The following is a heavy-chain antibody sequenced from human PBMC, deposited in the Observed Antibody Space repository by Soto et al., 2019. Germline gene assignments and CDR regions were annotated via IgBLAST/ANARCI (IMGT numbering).Heavy chain of an antibody. V-gene: IGHV4-34*01. CDR2: INHSGST. D-gene: IGHD3-22*01. CDR1: GGSFSGYY. J-gene: IGHJ6*02. Sequence: SETLSLTCAVYGGSFSGYYWSWIRQPPGKGLEWIGEINHSGSTNYNPSLKSRVTISVDTSKNQFSLKLSSVTAADTAVYYCARGTYYYDSSGYYFLDYYYGMDVWGQGTTVTVSS. CDR3: ARGTYYYDSSGYYFLDYYYGMDV.